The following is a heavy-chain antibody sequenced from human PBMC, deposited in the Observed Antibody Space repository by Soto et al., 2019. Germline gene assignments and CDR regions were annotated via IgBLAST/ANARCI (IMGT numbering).Heavy chain of an antibody. CDR1: GFTFSSYG. V-gene: IGHV3-30*18. D-gene: IGHD5-12*01. J-gene: IGHJ6*03. CDR3: AKEYSGYANYYYYYYMDV. Sequence: GGSLRLSCAASGFTFSSYGMHWVRQAPGKGLEWVAVISYDGSNKYYADSVKGRFTISRDNSKNTLYLQMNSLRAEDTAVYYCAKEYSGYANYYYYYYMDVWGKGTTVTVSS. CDR2: ISYDGSNK.